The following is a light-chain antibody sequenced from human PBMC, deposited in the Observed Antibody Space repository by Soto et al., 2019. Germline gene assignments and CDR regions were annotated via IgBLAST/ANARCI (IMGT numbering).Light chain of an antibody. Sequence: DIQMTQSPSSLSASVGDRVTITCRASQTISNFVNWYQQKLGRAPRLLIYAASSLQSGVPSRFSGSGTGTEFTLIISSLQPEDVGNYFCQQSYSTPLTFGGGTKVQI. CDR1: QTISNF. CDR2: AAS. CDR3: QQSYSTPLT. J-gene: IGKJ4*01. V-gene: IGKV1-39*01.